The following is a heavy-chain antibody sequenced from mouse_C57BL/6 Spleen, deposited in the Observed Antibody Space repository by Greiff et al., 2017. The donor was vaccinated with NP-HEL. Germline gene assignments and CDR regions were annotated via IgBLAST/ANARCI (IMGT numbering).Heavy chain of an antibody. D-gene: IGHD3-2*02. CDR1: GYTFTDYY. CDR2: INPNNGGT. J-gene: IGHJ3*01. CDR3: ARGGAQATFAY. Sequence: EVQLQQSGPELVKPGASVKISCKASGYTFTDYYMNWVKQSHGKSLEWIGDINPNNGGTSYNQKFKGKATLTVAKSSSTAYMELRSLTSEDSAVYYCARGGAQATFAYWGQGTLVTVSA. V-gene: IGHV1-26*01.